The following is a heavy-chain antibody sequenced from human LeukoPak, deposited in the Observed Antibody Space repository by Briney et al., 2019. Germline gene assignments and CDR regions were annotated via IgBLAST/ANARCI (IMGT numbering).Heavy chain of an antibody. CDR2: IIPILGTA. J-gene: IGHJ5*02. V-gene: IGHV1-69*05. CDR3: ARDSPYYYDSSPNWFDP. CDR1: GGTFSSYA. D-gene: IGHD3-22*01. Sequence: SVKVSCKASGGTFSSYAISWVRQAPGQGLEWMGRIIPILGTANYAQKFQGRVTITTDESTSTAYMELSSLRSEDTAVYYCARDSPYYYDSSPNWFDPWGQGTLVTVSS.